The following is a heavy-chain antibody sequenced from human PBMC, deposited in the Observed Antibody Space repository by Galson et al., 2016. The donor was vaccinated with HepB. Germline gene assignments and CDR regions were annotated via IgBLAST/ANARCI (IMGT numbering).Heavy chain of an antibody. CDR3: VRGSTAPDV. CDR2: ISMSGGSR. J-gene: IGHJ6*04. D-gene: IGHD3-16*01. CDR1: GFTFSSYG. V-gene: IGHV3-23*01. Sequence: SLRLSCAASGFTFSSYGMTWVRQAPGKGLECVSSISMSGGSRDYAESAKGRFTISRDNSRSTLFLQMNSLRAEDTGVYYCVRGSTAPDVWGKGTTVTVSS.